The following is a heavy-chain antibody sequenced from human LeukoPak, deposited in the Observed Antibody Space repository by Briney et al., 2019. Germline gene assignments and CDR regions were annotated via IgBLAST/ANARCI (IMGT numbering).Heavy chain of an antibody. Sequence: PSQTLSLTCTVSGGSISSGSYYWSWIRQPAGKGLEWIGRIYTSGSTNYNPSLKSRVTISVDTSKNQFSLKLSSVTAADTAVYYCARPLAYYDSSGYYSLYFDYWGQGTLVTVSS. CDR3: ARPLAYYDSSGYYSLYFDY. J-gene: IGHJ4*02. CDR2: IYTSGST. CDR1: GGSISSGSYY. V-gene: IGHV4-61*02. D-gene: IGHD3-22*01.